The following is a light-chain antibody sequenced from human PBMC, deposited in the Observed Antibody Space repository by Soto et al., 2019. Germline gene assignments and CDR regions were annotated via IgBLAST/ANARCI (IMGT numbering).Light chain of an antibody. V-gene: IGKV2-28*01. Sequence: VMTQSPLSLPVTPGEPASISCSSSQSLLHSNPHNYLDWYLQKPEQSPQLQIYSGSNRASGVPDSFSVSRSGTDFTLKISRVEAEEVEVYYCLQALQTPCTFGSGTKVDIK. CDR3: LQALQTPCT. CDR2: SGS. J-gene: IGKJ3*01. CDR1: QSLLHSNPHNY.